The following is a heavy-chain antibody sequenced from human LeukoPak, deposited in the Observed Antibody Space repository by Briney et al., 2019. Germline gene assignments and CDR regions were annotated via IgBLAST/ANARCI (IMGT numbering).Heavy chain of an antibody. D-gene: IGHD3-10*01. CDR1: GFTFSRYG. V-gene: IGHV3-30*03. CDR3: ARDNGGYYYYYYGMDV. Sequence: GRSLRLSCAASGFTFSRYGMHWVRQAPGKGLEWVAVISYDGSNKYYADSVKGRFTISRDNSKNTLYLQMNSLRAEDTAVYYCARDNGGYYYYYYGMDVWGQGTTVTVSS. J-gene: IGHJ6*02. CDR2: ISYDGSNK.